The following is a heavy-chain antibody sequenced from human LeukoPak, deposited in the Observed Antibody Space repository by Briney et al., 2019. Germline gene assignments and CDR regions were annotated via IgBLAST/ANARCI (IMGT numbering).Heavy chain of an antibody. CDR1: GFTFSRYV. V-gene: IGHV3-23*01. D-gene: IGHD2-15*01. J-gene: IGHJ4*02. Sequence: SGRSLRLSCGASGFTFSRYVMSWVRQAPGKGLEWVSAIGGRGSRTYYADSVRGRFTISRDNSENTLFLQMNSLRAEDTAVYYCANAKRVGLGYCTGGSCSSFDYWGQGALVTVSS. CDR2: IGGRGSRT. CDR3: ANAKRVGLGYCTGGSCSSFDY.